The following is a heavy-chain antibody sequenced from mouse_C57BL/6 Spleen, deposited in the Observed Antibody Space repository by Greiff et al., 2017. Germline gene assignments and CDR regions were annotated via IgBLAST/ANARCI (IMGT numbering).Heavy chain of an antibody. D-gene: IGHD2-3*01. CDR3: ARLYDDCGGYFDV. Sequence: QVQLKQPGAELVMPGASVKLSCKASGYTFTSYWMHWVKQRPGQGLEWIGEIDPSDSNTNYNQKFKGKSTLTVDKSSSTAYMQLSSLTSEDSAVYYCARLYDDCGGYFDVWGTGTTVTGSS. J-gene: IGHJ1*03. CDR2: IDPSDSNT. V-gene: IGHV1-69*01. CDR1: GYTFTSYW.